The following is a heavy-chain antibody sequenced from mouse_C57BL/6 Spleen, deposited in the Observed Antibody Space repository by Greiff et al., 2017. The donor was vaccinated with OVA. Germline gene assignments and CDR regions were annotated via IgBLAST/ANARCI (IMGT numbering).Heavy chain of an antibody. CDR1: GFTFSDYG. V-gene: IGHV5-17*01. Sequence: EVKLVESGGGLVKPGGSLKLSCAASGFTFSDYGMHWVRQAPEKGLEWVAYISSGSSTIYYADTVKGRFTISRDNAKNTLFLQMTSLRSEDTAMYYCARDEDYAMDYWGQGTSVTVSS. CDR2: ISSGSSTI. CDR3: ARDEDYAMDY. J-gene: IGHJ4*01.